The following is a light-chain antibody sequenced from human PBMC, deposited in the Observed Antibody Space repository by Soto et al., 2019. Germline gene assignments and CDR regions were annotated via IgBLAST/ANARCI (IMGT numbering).Light chain of an antibody. CDR2: GAS. CDR1: QSVSSN. J-gene: IGKJ5*01. CDR3: QQYNHWPPDT. V-gene: IGKV3D-15*01. Sequence: EMVMTQSPATRSVSPLEIATLSFMARQSVSSNLAWYQQKPGQAPSLLIYGASSRATGIPDRFSGSGSGTDFTLTISRLEPEDFAVYYCQQYNHWPPDTFGQGKRLEIK.